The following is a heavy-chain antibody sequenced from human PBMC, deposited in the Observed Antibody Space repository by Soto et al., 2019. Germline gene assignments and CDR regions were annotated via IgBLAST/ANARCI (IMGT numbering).Heavy chain of an antibody. J-gene: IGHJ6*02. V-gene: IGHV1-69*12. Sequence: QVQLVQSGSEVKKPGSSVKVSCKASGGTFSSYAISWVRQAPGQGLEWMGGIIPLFGTANYAQKFQGRHKITADESTNPAYIELSKLRSEDTAVYYGAREIYLGYIVLVPAASDNYYYYGMDVWGQGTTVTVSS. CDR1: GGTFSSYA. CDR3: AREIYLGYIVLVPAASDNYYYYGMDV. D-gene: IGHD2-2*01. CDR2: IIPLFGTA.